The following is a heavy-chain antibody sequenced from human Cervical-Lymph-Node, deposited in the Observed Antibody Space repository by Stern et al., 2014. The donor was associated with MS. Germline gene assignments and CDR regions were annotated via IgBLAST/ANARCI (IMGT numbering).Heavy chain of an antibody. V-gene: IGHV4-4*02. D-gene: IGHD5-12*01. Sequence: QVQLQESGPGLVKPSGTLSLTCAVSGDSVSSDNCWSWVRQPPGKGLEWIGEIHHSDTPNYNPSLKSRLAFSIDKSKNYFSLRLTSVTAADTAVYFCARVSMSGYDYFDPWGQGTLVTVSS. J-gene: IGHJ5*02. CDR2: IHHSDTP. CDR3: ARVSMSGYDYFDP. CDR1: GDSVSSDNC.